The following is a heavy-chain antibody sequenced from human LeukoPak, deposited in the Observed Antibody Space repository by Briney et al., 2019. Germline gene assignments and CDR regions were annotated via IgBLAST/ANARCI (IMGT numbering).Heavy chain of an antibody. Sequence: PGGSLRLSCAASGFTFSSYWMHWVRQVPGKGLVWVSRINSDGSSTSYADSVKGRFTISRDNAKNTLYVQMNSLRAEDTAVYYCASLAAAFSFDYWGQGTLVTVSS. CDR1: GFTFSSYW. CDR2: INSDGSST. D-gene: IGHD6-13*01. J-gene: IGHJ4*02. V-gene: IGHV3-74*01. CDR3: ASLAAAFSFDY.